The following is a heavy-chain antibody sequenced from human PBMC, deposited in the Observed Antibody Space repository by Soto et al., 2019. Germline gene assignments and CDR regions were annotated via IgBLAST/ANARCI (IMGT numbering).Heavy chain of an antibody. CDR1: GFTFSSYW. V-gene: IGHV3-7*01. Sequence: GGSLRLSCAASGFTFSSYWMSWVRQAPGKGLEWVDNIKQDGSEKYDVDSVKGRFTISRDNAKNSLYLQMNSLRAEDTAVYYCARDGSVTGDYFDYWGQGTLVTVSS. CDR2: IKQDGSEK. J-gene: IGHJ4*02. D-gene: IGHD7-27*01. CDR3: ARDGSVTGDYFDY.